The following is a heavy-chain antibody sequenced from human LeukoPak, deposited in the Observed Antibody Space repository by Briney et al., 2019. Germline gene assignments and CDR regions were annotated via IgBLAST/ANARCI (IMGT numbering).Heavy chain of an antibody. CDR3: AKDRRYSSSWYGVWFDP. J-gene: IGHJ5*02. CDR1: RFTFSSYA. V-gene: IGHV3-23*01. CDR2: ISGSGGST. Sequence: PGGSLRLSCAASRFTFSSYAMSWVRQAPGRGLEWVSGISGSGGSTYYADSVKGRFTISRDNSKNTLYLQMNSLRAEDTAVYYCAKDRRYSSSWYGVWFDPWGQGTLVTVSS. D-gene: IGHD6-13*01.